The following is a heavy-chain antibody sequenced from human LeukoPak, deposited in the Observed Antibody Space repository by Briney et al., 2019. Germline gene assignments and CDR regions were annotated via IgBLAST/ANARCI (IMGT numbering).Heavy chain of an antibody. CDR2: INHSGST. D-gene: IGHD4-17*01. Sequence: PSETLSLTCAVYGGSFSGYYWSWIRQPPGKGLEWIGEINHSGSTNYNPSLKSRVTISVDTSKNQFSLKLSSVTAADTAVYYCARRPLSPRWGDYSDYWGQGTLVTVSS. J-gene: IGHJ4*02. V-gene: IGHV4-34*01. CDR3: ARRPLSPRWGDYSDY. CDR1: GGSFSGYY.